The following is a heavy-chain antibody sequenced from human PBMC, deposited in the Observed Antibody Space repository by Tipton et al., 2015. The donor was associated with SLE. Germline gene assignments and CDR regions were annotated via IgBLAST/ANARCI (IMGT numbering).Heavy chain of an antibody. V-gene: IGHV4-31*03. Sequence: TLSLTCTVSGGSITSDSSYWSWLRQHPGKGLEWIGYIFYSGFAYYTPSLKSRVTISLDSSKKQFSLQLSSVTAADTAVYYCTREDAPTGRMIAVAGAAVSASDLGGQGTVVTVSS. J-gene: IGHJ3*01. CDR3: TREDAPTGRMIAVAGAAVSASDL. D-gene: IGHD1-1*01. CDR1: GGSITSDSSY. CDR2: IFYSGFA.